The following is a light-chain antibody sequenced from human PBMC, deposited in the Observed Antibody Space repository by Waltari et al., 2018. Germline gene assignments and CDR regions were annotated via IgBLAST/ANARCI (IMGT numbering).Light chain of an antibody. J-gene: IGLJ3*02. Sequence: QLVLTQSPSASASLGASVKLTCTLSSGHSNNVIAWHQQQPEKGPRYLMKVNSNGSHSKGDEIPDRFSGSSTGAERYLTLSSLQSEDEADYYCQTGGHGTWVFGGGTKLTVL. CDR1: SGHSNNV. CDR3: QTGGHGTWV. CDR2: VNSNGSH. V-gene: IGLV4-69*02.